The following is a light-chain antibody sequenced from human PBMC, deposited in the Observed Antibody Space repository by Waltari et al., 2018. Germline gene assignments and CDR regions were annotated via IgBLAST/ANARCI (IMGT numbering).Light chain of an antibody. V-gene: IGKV3-11*01. CDR2: DAS. CDR3: QQRSNWTPHT. J-gene: IGKJ2*01. Sequence: EIVLTQSPATLSLSPGDTATLSCRASQSIGSYLVWYQHKPGQPPRLLIYDASNRATGVPARFRGSGSGTDFTLTISSLEAEDFAVYYCQQRSNWTPHTFGQGARLEIK. CDR1: QSIGSY.